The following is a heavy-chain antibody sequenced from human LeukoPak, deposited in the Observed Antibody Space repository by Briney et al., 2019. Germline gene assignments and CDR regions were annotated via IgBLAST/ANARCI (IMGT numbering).Heavy chain of an antibody. CDR3: ASPPPWSSGWYFLYY. Sequence: GESLQISCKGSGYSFTSYWIGWVRQMPGKGLEWMGIIYPGDSDTRYSPSFQGQVTTSADKSISTAYLQWSSLKASDTAMYYCASPPPWSSGWYFLYYWGQGTLVTVSS. J-gene: IGHJ4*02. CDR2: IYPGDSDT. CDR1: GYSFTSYW. D-gene: IGHD6-19*01. V-gene: IGHV5-51*01.